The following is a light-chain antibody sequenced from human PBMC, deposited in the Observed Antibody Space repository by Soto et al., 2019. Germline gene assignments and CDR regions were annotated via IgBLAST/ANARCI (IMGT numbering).Light chain of an antibody. V-gene: IGLV1-40*01. J-gene: IGLJ2*01. CDR1: SSNIGAGYD. Sequence: QSVLTQPPSVSGAPGQRVTISCTGSSSNIGAGYDVHWYQQLPGTAPKLLIYGNSNRPSGVPDRFSGSKSGTSASLAITGLQAEDEADYYCQYYDSSLRGVFGGGTQVTVL. CDR2: GNS. CDR3: QYYDSSLRGV.